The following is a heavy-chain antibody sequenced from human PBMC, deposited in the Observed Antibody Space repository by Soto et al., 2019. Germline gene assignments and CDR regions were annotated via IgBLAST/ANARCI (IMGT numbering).Heavy chain of an antibody. V-gene: IGHV3-9*01. Sequence: AGGSLRLSCAASGFTFDDYAMHWVRQAPGKGLEWVSGISWNSGSIGYADSVKGRFTISRDNAKNSLYLQMNSLRAEDTALYYCAKDKRVTGIAVAAKRWDAFDIWGQGTMVTVSS. CDR3: AKDKRVTGIAVAAKRWDAFDI. J-gene: IGHJ3*02. CDR1: GFTFDDYA. CDR2: ISWNSGSI. D-gene: IGHD6-19*01.